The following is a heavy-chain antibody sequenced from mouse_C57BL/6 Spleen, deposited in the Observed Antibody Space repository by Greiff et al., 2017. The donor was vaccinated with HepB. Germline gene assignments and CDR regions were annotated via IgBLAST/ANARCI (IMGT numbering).Heavy chain of an antibody. D-gene: IGHD1-1*01. V-gene: IGHV5-17*01. CDR3: ARPAYYYGSSLFAY. CDR2: ISSGSSTI. CDR1: GFTFSDYG. Sequence: DVKLVESGGGLVKPGGSLKLSCAASGFTFSDYGMHWVRQAPEKGLEWVAYISSGSSTIYYADTVKGRFTISRDNAKNTLFLQMTSLRSEDTAMYYCARPAYYYGSSLFAYWGQGTLVTVSA. J-gene: IGHJ3*01.